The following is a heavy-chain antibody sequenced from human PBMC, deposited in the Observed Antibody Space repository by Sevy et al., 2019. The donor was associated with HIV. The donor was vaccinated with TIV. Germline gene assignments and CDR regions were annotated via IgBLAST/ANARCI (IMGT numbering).Heavy chain of an antibody. CDR2: IYWNDDK. Sequence: SGPTLVKPTQTLTLTCTFSGFSLSTSGVGVGWIRQPPGKALEWLALIYWNDDKRYSPSLKSRLTITKDTSKNQVVLTMTNMEPVDTATYYCAHSLRIAVAVPFDYWGQGTLVTVSS. J-gene: IGHJ4*02. CDR1: GFSLSTSGVG. D-gene: IGHD6-19*01. CDR3: AHSLRIAVAVPFDY. V-gene: IGHV2-5*01.